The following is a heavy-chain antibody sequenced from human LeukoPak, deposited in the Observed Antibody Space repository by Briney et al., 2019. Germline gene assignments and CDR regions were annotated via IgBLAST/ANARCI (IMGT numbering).Heavy chain of an antibody. V-gene: IGHV4-59*01. CDR2: IYDSGST. CDR3: ARGNPVATTGTKGGWLDP. D-gene: IGHD1-1*01. J-gene: IGHJ5*02. Sequence: PSETLSLTCTVSGDSISSYYWSWIRQPPGKGLEWIGYIYDSGSTNYNPSLKSRVTISLDTSKNQFSLKLRSVTAADTALYYCARGNPVATTGTKGGWLDPWGQGTLVTVSS. CDR1: GDSISSYY.